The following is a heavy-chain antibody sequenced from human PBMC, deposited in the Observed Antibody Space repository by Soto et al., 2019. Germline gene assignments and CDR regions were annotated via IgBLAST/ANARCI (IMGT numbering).Heavy chain of an antibody. J-gene: IGHJ6*03. CDR1: GGSISSYY. D-gene: IGHD1-20*01. CDR2: IYYSGST. V-gene: IGHV4-59*01. Sequence: SETLSLTCTVSGGSISSYYWSWIRQPPGKGLEWIGYIYYSGSTNYNPSLKSRVTISVDTSKNQFSLKLSSVTAADTAVYYCARENNWKNYYMDVWGKGTTVTVSS. CDR3: ARENNWKNYYMDV.